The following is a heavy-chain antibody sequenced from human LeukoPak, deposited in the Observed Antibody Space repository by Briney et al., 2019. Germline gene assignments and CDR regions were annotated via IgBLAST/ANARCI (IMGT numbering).Heavy chain of an antibody. Sequence: SETLSLTCAVYGGSFSGYYWSWIRQPPGKGLEWIGEINHSGSTNYNPSLKSRVTISVDTSKNQFSLTRSSLTAADTAVYYCARRRGSYLYYYYMDVWGKGTTVTVSS. CDR1: GGSFSGYY. V-gene: IGHV4-34*01. D-gene: IGHD1-26*01. J-gene: IGHJ6*03. CDR3: ARRRGSYLYYYYMDV. CDR2: INHSGST.